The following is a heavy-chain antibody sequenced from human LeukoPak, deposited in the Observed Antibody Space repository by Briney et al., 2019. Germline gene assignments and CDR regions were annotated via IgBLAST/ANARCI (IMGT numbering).Heavy chain of an antibody. CDR3: ARDSYYYDSSGYYDFDY. J-gene: IGHJ4*02. CDR1: GYTFTGYY. V-gene: IGHV1-2*06. Sequence: ASVKVSCKAPGYTFTGYYMHWVRQAPGQGLEWMGRINPNSGGTNYAQKFQGRVTMTRDTSISTAYMELSRLRSDDTAVYYCARDSYYYDSSGYYDFDYWGQGTLVTVSS. D-gene: IGHD3-22*01. CDR2: INPNSGGT.